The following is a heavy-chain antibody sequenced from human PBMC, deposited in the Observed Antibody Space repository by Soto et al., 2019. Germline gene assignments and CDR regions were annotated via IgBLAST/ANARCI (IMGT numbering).Heavy chain of an antibody. D-gene: IGHD3-22*01. CDR2: IIPIFGTA. J-gene: IGHJ6*02. Sequence: VQLVQSGAEVKKPGSSVKVSCKASGGTFSSYAISWVRQAPGQGLEWMGGIIPIFGTANYAQKFQGRVTITADESTSTAYMELSSLRSEDTAVYYCARDPPYYYDSSGYYYRYYYGMDVWGQGTTVTVSS. CDR3: ARDPPYYYDSSGYYYRYYYGMDV. CDR1: GGTFSSYA. V-gene: IGHV1-69*01.